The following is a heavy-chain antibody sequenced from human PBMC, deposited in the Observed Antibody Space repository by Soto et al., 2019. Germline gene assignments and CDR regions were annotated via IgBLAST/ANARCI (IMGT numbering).Heavy chain of an antibody. CDR2: IYYSGST. V-gene: IGHV4-59*01. CDR1: GGSISSYY. CDR3: EREGSGDYETRWFDP. J-gene: IGHJ5*02. Sequence: PSETLSLTCTVSGGSISSYYWSWIRQPPGKGLEWIGYIYYSGSTNYNPSLKSRVTISVDTSKNQFSLKLSSVTAADSAVYYCEREGSGDYETRWFDPWGQGTLVTVSS. D-gene: IGHD4-17*01.